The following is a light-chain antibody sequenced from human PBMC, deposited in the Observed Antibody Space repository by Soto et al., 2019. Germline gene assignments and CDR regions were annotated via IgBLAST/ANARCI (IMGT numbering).Light chain of an antibody. CDR2: GAS. J-gene: IGKJ4*01. Sequence: EIVLTQSPGTLSLSPGERATLSCRASQSVPTNYLAWYQQKPGQAPRLLIYGASSKATGIPDRFSGSESGTDFTLTISGLEPEDFAVYHCQHCGSPPLPFAGGTKVEIK. CDR3: QHCGSPPLP. CDR1: QSVPTNY. V-gene: IGKV3-20*01.